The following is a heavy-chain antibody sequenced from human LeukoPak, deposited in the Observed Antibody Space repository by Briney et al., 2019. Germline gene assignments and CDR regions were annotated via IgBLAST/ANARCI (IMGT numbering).Heavy chain of an antibody. V-gene: IGHV3-15*01. CDR1: GFTFSNAW. CDR2: IKSKTDGGTT. CDR3: TTDPATTTIVVGGDYFDY. Sequence: GGSLRLSCAASGFTFSNAWMSWVRQAPGKGLEWVGRIKSKTDGGTTDYAAPVKGRFTISRDDSKNTLYLQMNSLKTEDTAVYYCTTDPATTTIVVGGDYFDYWGQGTLVTVSS. D-gene: IGHD2-2*01. J-gene: IGHJ4*02.